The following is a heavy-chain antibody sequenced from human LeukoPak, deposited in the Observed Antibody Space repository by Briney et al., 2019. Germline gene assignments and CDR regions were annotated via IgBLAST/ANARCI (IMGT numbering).Heavy chain of an antibody. CDR1: GGSISSSNW. CDR2: IYHSGST. J-gene: IGHJ4*02. D-gene: IGHD3-3*01. CDR3: ARGAIDFWSGYYSNYFDY. V-gene: IGHV4-4*02. Sequence: PSETLSLTCAVSGGSISSSNWWSWVRQPPGKGLEWIGEIYHSGSTNYNPSLKSRVTISVDKSKNQFSLKLSSVTAADTAVHYCARGAIDFWSGYYSNYFDYWGQGTLVTVSS.